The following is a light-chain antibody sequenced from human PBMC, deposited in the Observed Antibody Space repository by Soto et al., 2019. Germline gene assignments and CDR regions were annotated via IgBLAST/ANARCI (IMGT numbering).Light chain of an antibody. CDR3: QQANSFPIT. J-gene: IGKJ5*01. CDR1: QNINNY. CDR2: DAS. Sequence: IQVTLSPYSLSASVGDSVTITCQASQNINNYLNWYHQKPGRAPTLLIYDASNLETGVPSRFSGSGSGTDFTFTISSLQPEDFATYYCQQANSFPITFGQGTRLEIK. V-gene: IGKV1-33*01.